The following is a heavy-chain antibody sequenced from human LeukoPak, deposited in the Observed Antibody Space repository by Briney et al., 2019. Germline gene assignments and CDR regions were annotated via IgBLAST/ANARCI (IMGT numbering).Heavy chain of an antibody. Sequence: GASVKVSCKASGGTFSSYAISWVRQAPGQGLEWMGGIIPIFGTANYAQRSQGRVTITADESTSTAYMELSSLRSEDTAVYYCASSYYGSGSYYNNRRHIHWFDPWGQGTLVTVSS. CDR2: IIPIFGTA. CDR3: ASSYYGSGSYYNNRRHIHWFDP. CDR1: GGTFSSYA. V-gene: IGHV1-69*13. D-gene: IGHD3-10*01. J-gene: IGHJ5*02.